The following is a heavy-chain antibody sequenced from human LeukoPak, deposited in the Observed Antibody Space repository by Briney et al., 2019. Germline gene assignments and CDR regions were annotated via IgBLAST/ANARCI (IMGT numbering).Heavy chain of an antibody. CDR3: ARDLIVVVPAAMTALYYYYYGMDV. CDR1: GFTFSDYY. D-gene: IGHD2-2*01. V-gene: IGHV3-30-3*01. Sequence: GGSLRLSCAASGFTFSDYYMSWIRQAPGKGLEWVAVISYDGSNKYYADSVKGRFTISRDNSKNTLYLQMNSLRAEDTAVYYCARDLIVVVPAAMTALYYYYYGMDVWGQGTTVTVSS. CDR2: ISYDGSNK. J-gene: IGHJ6*02.